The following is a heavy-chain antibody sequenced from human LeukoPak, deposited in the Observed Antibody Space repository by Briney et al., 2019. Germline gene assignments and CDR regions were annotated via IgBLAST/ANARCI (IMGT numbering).Heavy chain of an antibody. Sequence: SETLSLTCTVSGGSISSSSYYWGWIRQPPGKGLEWIGSIYYTGSTHYNPSLKSRVSISVDTSKNQFSLKLSSVTAADTAVYYCARRGCGRNYFDYWGQGTLVTVSS. J-gene: IGHJ4*02. CDR3: ARRGCGRNYFDY. CDR1: GGSISSSSYY. D-gene: IGHD2-21*01. CDR2: IYYTGST. V-gene: IGHV4-39*01.